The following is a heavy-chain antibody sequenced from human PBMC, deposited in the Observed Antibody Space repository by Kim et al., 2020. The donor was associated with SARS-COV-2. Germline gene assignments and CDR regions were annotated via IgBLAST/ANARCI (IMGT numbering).Heavy chain of an antibody. CDR2: ISGSGGST. Sequence: GGSLRLSCAASGFTFSSYAMSWVRQAPGKGLEWVSAISGSGGSTYYADSVKGRFTISRDNSKNTLYLQMNSLRAEDTAVYYCAKVPAIAAAGTNWFDPWGQGPLVTVSS. CDR1: GFTFSSYA. J-gene: IGHJ5*02. V-gene: IGHV3-23*01. CDR3: AKVPAIAAAGTNWFDP. D-gene: IGHD6-13*01.